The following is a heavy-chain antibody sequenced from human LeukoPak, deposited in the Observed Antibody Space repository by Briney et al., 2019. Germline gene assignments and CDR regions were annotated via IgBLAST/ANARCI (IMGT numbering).Heavy chain of an antibody. D-gene: IGHD3-10*01. J-gene: IGHJ4*02. V-gene: IGHV1-46*01. CDR3: ARVYRGLYDY. Sequence: ASVKVSCKASGYTFTSYYIHWVRQAPGQGLEWMGIINPSGGSTSYAQKFQGRVTMTRDTSISTAYMELSWLSSDDTAVYYCARVYRGLYDYWGQGTLVTVSS. CDR1: GYTFTSYY. CDR2: INPSGGST.